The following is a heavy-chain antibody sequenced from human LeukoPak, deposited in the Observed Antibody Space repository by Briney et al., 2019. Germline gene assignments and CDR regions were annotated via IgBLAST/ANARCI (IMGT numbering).Heavy chain of an antibody. D-gene: IGHD6-13*01. CDR1: GYTFTSYG. CDR3: ARDGGIAAHY. V-gene: IGHV1-69*13. Sequence: SVKVSCKASGYTFTSYGISWVRQAPGQGLEWMGGIIPIFGTANYAQKFQGRVTITADESTSTAYMELSSLRSEDTAVYYCARDGGIAAHYWGQGTLVTVSS. CDR2: IIPIFGTA. J-gene: IGHJ4*02.